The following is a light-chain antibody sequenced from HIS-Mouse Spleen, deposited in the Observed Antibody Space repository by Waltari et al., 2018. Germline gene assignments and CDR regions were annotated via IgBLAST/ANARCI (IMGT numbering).Light chain of an antibody. CDR2: EGS. V-gene: IGLV2-23*01. J-gene: IGLJ3*02. Sequence: QSALTQPASVSGSPGQSITISCTGTSSDVGSYNLVSWYQQHPGKAPKLMIYEGSKRPSGASNRFSGSKSGTTASLTISGLQAEDEADYYCCSYAGSSTWVFGGGTKLTVL. CDR1: SSDVGSYNL. CDR3: CSYAGSSTWV.